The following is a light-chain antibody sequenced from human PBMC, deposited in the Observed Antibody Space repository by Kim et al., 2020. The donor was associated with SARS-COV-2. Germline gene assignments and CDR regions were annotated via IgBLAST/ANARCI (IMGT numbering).Light chain of an antibody. V-gene: IGKV1-27*01. CDR1: HGISYS. J-gene: IGKJ1*01. Sequence: VGYRVTITCRASHGISYSLAWYQHNPGKIPKLLIYAASALQSGVPSRFSGSGSGTDFTLTINSLQPEDVATYYCQKYDGAPWTFGQGTKVDIK. CDR3: QKYDGAPWT. CDR2: AAS.